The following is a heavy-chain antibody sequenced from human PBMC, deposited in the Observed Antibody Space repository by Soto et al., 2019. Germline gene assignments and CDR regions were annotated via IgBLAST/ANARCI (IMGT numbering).Heavy chain of an antibody. Sequence: GGSLRLSCAASGFTFSSYWMSWVRQAPGKGLEWVANIKQDGSEKYYVDSVKGRFTISRDNAKNSLYLQMNSLRAEDTAVYYCARSCSSTSCYAPYYFDYWGQGTLVTVSS. CDR1: GFTFSSYW. V-gene: IGHV3-7*01. J-gene: IGHJ4*02. CDR2: IKQDGSEK. CDR3: ARSCSSTSCYAPYYFDY. D-gene: IGHD2-2*01.